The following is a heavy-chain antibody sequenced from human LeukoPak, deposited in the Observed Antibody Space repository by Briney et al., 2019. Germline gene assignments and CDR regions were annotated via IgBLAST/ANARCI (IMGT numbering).Heavy chain of an antibody. J-gene: IGHJ6*02. CDR2: IYSGGST. Sequence: GGSLRLSCAASGFTVSSNYMSWVRQAPGKGLGWVSVIYSGGSTYYADSVKGRFTISRDNSKNTLYLQMNSLRAEDTAVYYCARDGSYYDRPLDYYYYGMDVWGQGTTVTVSS. CDR1: GFTVSSNY. V-gene: IGHV3-66*01. CDR3: ARDGSYYDRPLDYYYYGMDV. D-gene: IGHD3-22*01.